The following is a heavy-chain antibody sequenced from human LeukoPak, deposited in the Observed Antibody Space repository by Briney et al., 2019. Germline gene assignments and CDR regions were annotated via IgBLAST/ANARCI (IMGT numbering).Heavy chain of an antibody. D-gene: IGHD5-24*01. CDR3: AKRKIGAGGRASQVSFDP. Sequence: SETLSLTCTVSGGSISTYYRSWIRQPAGKGLEWIGRIYTSGSTNYNPSLKSRVTMSVDTSKNQFSLKLSSVTAADTAGYFRAKRKIGAGGRASQVSFDPWGQGTLVTVSS. CDR2: IYTSGST. J-gene: IGHJ5*02. CDR1: GGSISTYY. V-gene: IGHV4-4*07.